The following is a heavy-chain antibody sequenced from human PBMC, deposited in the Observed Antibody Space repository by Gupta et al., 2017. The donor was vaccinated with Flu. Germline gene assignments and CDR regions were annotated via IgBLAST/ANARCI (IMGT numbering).Heavy chain of an antibody. V-gene: IGHV4-39*01. J-gene: IGHJ4*02. CDR2: VYYHGSA. CDR3: TLLSSSLPLNY. CDR1: GGSISVPSYY. Sequence: SVSGGSISVPSYYWGWVRQPPGKGLEWIGSVYYHGSAYYNPSLRSRVSISVDTSKNQFSLKLTSVTAADMAVYYCTLLSSSLPLNYWGQGTLVTVPS.